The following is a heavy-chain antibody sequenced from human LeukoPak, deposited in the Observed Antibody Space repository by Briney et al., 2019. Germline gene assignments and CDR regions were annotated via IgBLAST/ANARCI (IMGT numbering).Heavy chain of an antibody. CDR3: ARLYFWSAYEFDC. V-gene: IGHV4-39*01. CDR2: IYYGGRT. CDR1: GASISSISDY. Sequence: SQTPSPTCTVSGASISSISDYFGWIRQPPGHWLEWIGNIYYGGRTYYNPSLKSRVTISVDTSKNQFSLKLNSVTAADTAVYYCARLYFWSAYEFDCWGQGALVTVSS. J-gene: IGHJ4*02. D-gene: IGHD3-3*01.